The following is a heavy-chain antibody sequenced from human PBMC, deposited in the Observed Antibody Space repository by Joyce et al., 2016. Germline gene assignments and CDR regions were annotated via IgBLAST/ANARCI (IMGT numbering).Heavy chain of an antibody. Sequence: QLVESGGGVVKPGGSLRLSCDASGSTFSTSSMSWFRQAPGKGLEWGAAISDTSYYKFHTETVRGRFTVSRDNAKKKLYLQMNSLRAEDSAVFYCARGGISYYYAMDVWGQGTTVTVSS. CDR2: ISDTSYYK. D-gene: IGHD3-16*01. J-gene: IGHJ6*02. CDR3: ARGGISYYYAMDV. V-gene: IGHV3-21*01. CDR1: GSTFSTSS.